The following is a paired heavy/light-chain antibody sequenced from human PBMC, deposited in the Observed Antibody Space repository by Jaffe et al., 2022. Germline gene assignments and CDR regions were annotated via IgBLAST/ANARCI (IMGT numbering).Heavy chain of an antibody. CDR1: GGSISSSSYY. D-gene: IGHD4-4*01. CDR3: ARHSGMTTVTTWTFTPRPRNARADY. Sequence: QLQLQESGPGLVKPSETLSLTCTVSGGSISSSSYYWGWIRQPPGKGLEWIGSIYYSGSTYYNPSLKSRVTISVDTSKNQFSLKLSSVTAADTAVYYCARHSGMTTVTTWTFTPRPRNARADYWGQGTLVTVSS. V-gene: IGHV4-39*01. J-gene: IGHJ4*02. CDR2: IYYSGST.
Light chain of an antibody. J-gene: IGLJ2*01. Sequence: SYVLTQPPSVSVAPGQTARITCGGNNIGSKSVHWYQQKPGQAPVLVVYDDSDRPSGIPERFSGSNSGNTATLTISRVEAGDEADYYCQVWDSSSDYVVFGGGTKLTVL. V-gene: IGLV3-21*02. CDR1: NIGSKS. CDR2: DDS. CDR3: QVWDSSSDYVV.